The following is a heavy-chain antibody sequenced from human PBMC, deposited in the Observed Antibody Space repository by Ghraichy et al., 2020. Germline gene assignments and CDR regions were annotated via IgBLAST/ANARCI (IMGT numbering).Heavy chain of an antibody. Sequence: SETLSLTCTVSGGSVSSNNYLWVWVRQPPGKGLEWIASIRHSGSTYYNPSLKSRVTISVDTSKNQFSLKLSSVTAADTAMYYCARLSKYDSGGYYCFDCWGQGSLVTVSS. CDR1: GGSVSSNNYL. CDR3: ARLSKYDSGGYYCFDC. V-gene: IGHV4-39*01. CDR2: IRHSGST. D-gene: IGHD3-22*01. J-gene: IGHJ4*02.